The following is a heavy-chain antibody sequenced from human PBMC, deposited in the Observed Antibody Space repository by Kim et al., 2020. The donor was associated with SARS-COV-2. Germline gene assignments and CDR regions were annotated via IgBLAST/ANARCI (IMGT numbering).Heavy chain of an antibody. V-gene: IGHV3-23*01. CDR3: AKVEGKEQWLVMSHYYYYCGMDV. CDR2: ISGSGGST. D-gene: IGHD6-19*01. Sequence: GGSLRLSCAASGFTFSSYAMSWVRQAPGKGLEWVSAISGSGGSTYYADSVKGRFTISRDNSKNTLYLQMNSLRAEDTAVYYCAKVEGKEQWLVMSHYYYYCGMDVWGQGTTVTVSS. CDR1: GFTFSSYA. J-gene: IGHJ6*02.